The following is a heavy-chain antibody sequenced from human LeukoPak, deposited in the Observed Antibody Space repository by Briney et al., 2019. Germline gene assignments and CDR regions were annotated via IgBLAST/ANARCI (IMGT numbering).Heavy chain of an antibody. Sequence: SETLSLTCTVSGGSITSRIDYWGWVRQPPGKGLEWIATIYYSTITQYNPSLKSRVTMSVDTSKNQYSLKLSSMTGADTAVYYCARHQCSGTRCYNFYFYGMDVWGQGTSVTVSS. CDR2: IYYSTIT. V-gene: IGHV4-39*01. CDR3: ARHQCSGTRCYNFYFYGMDV. D-gene: IGHD2-2*02. CDR1: GGSITSRIDY. J-gene: IGHJ6*02.